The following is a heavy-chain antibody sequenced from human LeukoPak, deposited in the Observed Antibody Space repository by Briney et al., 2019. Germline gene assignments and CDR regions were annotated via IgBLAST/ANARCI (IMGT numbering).Heavy chain of an antibody. CDR2: ISSTSSYM. D-gene: IGHD3-3*01. CDR1: GFTFSSYS. V-gene: IGHV3-21*01. J-gene: IGHJ4*02. CDR3: ARRYDFWNGYTYFDY. Sequence: KPGGSLRLSCAASGFTFSSYSMNWVRQPPGKGMAWVSFISSTSSYMYYAASVKGRFSISRDNAKNSLYLQMNSLRAEDTAVYYCARRYDFWNGYTYFDYWGQGTLVTVSS.